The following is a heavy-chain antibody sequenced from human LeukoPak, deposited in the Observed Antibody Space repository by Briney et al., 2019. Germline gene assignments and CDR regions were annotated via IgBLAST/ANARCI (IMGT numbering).Heavy chain of an antibody. J-gene: IGHJ4*02. CDR1: GFTLSSYA. V-gene: IGHV3-23*01. CDR3: AKNPLSVLWFGEWDY. CDR2: ISSTGGST. D-gene: IGHD3-10*01. Sequence: GGSLRLSCAASGFTLSSYAMSWIRQGPGKGLEWVSVISSTGGSTYYADSVKGRFTISRDNSKNTLYLQMNSLRAEDTAVYYCAKNPLSVLWFGEWDYWGQGTLVTVSS.